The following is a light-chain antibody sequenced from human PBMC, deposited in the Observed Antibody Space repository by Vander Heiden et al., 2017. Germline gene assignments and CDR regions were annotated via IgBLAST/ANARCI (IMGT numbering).Light chain of an antibody. J-gene: IGKJ3*01. V-gene: IGKV3-11*01. CDR2: HAS. CDR1: QRVSCS. CDR3: HQRSTWRPA. Sequence: EIVCTHSPSTLPLSPAARATLPRRASQRVSCSLAWYHQQPGPAPRLLIYHASNRVTAIPATSTGSRSGTAFTLTISSRVPKDLAVSYCHQRSTWRPAFGHGTKLDIK.